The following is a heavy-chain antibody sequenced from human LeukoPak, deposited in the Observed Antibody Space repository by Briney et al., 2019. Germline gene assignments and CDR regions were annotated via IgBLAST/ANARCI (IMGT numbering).Heavy chain of an antibody. Sequence: QTGGSLRLSCAASGFTFSSYSMNWVRQAPGKGLEWVSYISSSGSTIYYADSVKGRFTISRNNAKSSLYLQMNSLRAEDTAVYYCASWPVYNSGRFAGWGQGTLVTVSS. CDR3: ASWPVYNSGRFAG. J-gene: IGHJ4*02. D-gene: IGHD6-19*01. CDR2: ISSSGSTI. CDR1: GFTFSSYS. V-gene: IGHV3-48*04.